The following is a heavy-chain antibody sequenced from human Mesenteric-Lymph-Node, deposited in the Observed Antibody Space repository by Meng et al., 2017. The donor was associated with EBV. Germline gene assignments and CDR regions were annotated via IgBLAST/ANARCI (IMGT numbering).Heavy chain of an antibody. CDR2: IYWDDDK. D-gene: IGHD1-26*01. V-gene: IGHV2-5*02. J-gene: IGHJ5*02. Sequence: HITLKESGPTLVKPTQTLPLTCTFSGFSLSTSGVGVGWIRQPPGKALEWLALIYWDDDKRYSPSLKSRLTITKDTSKNQVVLTMTNMDPVDTATYYCAHTRERGATGSFDPWGQGTLVTVSS. CDR1: GFSLSTSGVG. CDR3: AHTRERGATGSFDP.